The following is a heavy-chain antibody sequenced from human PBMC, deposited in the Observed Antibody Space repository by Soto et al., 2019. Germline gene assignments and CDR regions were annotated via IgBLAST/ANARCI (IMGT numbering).Heavy chain of an antibody. J-gene: IGHJ4*02. V-gene: IGHV3-7*01. CDR3: ARGFY. CDR1: GYTVSRYW. Sequence: RGSLRLSCTASGYTVSRYWMSWVRQALGKGLEWVANINEDGSEKYYVDSVKGRFTISRDNAKNSLSLQMNNLRAEDTAVYYCARGFYWGQGTLVTVSS. CDR2: INEDGSEK.